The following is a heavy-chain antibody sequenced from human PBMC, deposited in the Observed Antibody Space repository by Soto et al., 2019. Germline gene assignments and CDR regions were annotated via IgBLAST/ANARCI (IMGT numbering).Heavy chain of an antibody. D-gene: IGHD3-22*01. Sequence: GASVKVSCKASGYTFTSYGISWGRQAPGQGLEWMGWISAYNGNTNYAQKLQGRVTMTTDTSTSTAYMELRSLRSDDTAVYYCAIIPYYYDSSGYYEGYFDYWGQGTLVTVSS. J-gene: IGHJ4*02. CDR1: GYTFTSYG. V-gene: IGHV1-18*01. CDR2: ISAYNGNT. CDR3: AIIPYYYDSSGYYEGYFDY.